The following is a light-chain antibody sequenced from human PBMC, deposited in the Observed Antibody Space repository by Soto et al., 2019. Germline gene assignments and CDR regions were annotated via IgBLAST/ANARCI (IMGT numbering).Light chain of an antibody. Sequence: EIVMTQSPATLSVSPGERATLSCRASQSVSSNLAWYQQKPGQAPRLLIYGASTRATGIPARFSASGSGTEFTLTISSPQSEDFAVYYCQQYNNWPRTFGQGTRLEIK. CDR2: GAS. V-gene: IGKV3-15*01. J-gene: IGKJ5*01. CDR3: QQYNNWPRT. CDR1: QSVSSN.